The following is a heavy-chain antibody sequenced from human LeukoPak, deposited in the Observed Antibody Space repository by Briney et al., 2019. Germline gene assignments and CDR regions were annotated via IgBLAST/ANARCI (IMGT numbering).Heavy chain of an antibody. V-gene: IGHV1-69*13. Sequence: SVKVSCKASGYTFTSYDINWVRQATGQGLEWMGGIIPIFGTANYAQKFQGRVTITADESTSTAYMELSSLRSEDTAVYYCASGGSFVRPPFDCWGQGTLVTVSS. CDR3: ASGGSFVRPPFDC. CDR2: IIPIFGTA. J-gene: IGHJ4*02. CDR1: GYTFTSYD. D-gene: IGHD6-6*01.